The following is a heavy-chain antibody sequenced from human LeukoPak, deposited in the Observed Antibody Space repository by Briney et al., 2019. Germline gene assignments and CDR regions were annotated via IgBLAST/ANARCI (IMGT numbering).Heavy chain of an antibody. CDR3: ARDSVSSGDHWFDP. V-gene: IGHV4-34*01. J-gene: IGHJ5*02. CDR2: LNPGGSS. Sequence: GSLRLSCGASGFTVSSNYMTWVRQPPGKGLEWIGELNPGGSSNGNPSLKGRITISVDTSKNQFSLKLSSVTAADTAMYYCARDSVSSGDHWFDPWGQGTLVTVSS. CDR1: GFTVSSNY. D-gene: IGHD4-17*01.